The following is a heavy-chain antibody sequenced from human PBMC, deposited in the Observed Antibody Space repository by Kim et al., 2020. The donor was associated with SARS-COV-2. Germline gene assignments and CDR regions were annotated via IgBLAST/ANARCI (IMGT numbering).Heavy chain of an antibody. J-gene: IGHJ3*02. D-gene: IGHD2-15*01. CDR1: GFTFGDYP. CDR2: IRSQAYGGAT. CDR3: ARGSPTGRYEIFHI. Sequence: GGSLRLSCLASGFTFGDYPMNWFRQAPGQELEWVGLIRSQAYGGATEYAPSLKGRITISRDDSRSIAYLQVNSLRTDDTAVYYCARGSPTGRYEIFHIWGQGTMVTVSP. V-gene: IGHV3-49*03.